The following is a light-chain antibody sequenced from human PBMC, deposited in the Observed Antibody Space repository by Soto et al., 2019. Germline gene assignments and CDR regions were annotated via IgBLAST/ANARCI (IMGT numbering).Light chain of an antibody. J-gene: IGKJ5*01. CDR3: QQSGNWPPIT. Sequence: EIVLTQSPGTLSLSPGERATLSCRASQTIGSSHLAWYQQKPGQAPRVLIFAAYSRATGIPDRFSGSGSGTDFTLTISSLEPEDFAVYYCQQSGNWPPITFGQGTRLEIK. CDR1: QTIGSSH. CDR2: AAY. V-gene: IGKV3D-20*02.